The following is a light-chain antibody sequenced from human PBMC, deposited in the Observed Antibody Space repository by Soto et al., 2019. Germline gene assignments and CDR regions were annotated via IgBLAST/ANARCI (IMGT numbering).Light chain of an antibody. CDR3: QQYGSSPLYT. J-gene: IGKJ2*01. CDR1: QSVSSSY. V-gene: IGKV3-20*01. CDR2: GAS. Sequence: ELVLTQSPGTLSLSPGERATLSCRASQSVSSSYLAWYQQKPGQAPRLLIYGASSRATVIPDRFSGSGSGTAFILTNSRLEHEDFAVYYCQQYGSSPLYTFGQGTKLEIK.